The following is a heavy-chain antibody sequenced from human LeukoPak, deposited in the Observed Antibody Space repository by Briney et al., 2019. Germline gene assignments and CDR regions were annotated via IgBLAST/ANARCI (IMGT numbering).Heavy chain of an antibody. Sequence: PSETLSLTCAVYGGSFSGYYWSWIRQPPGKGLEWIGEINHSGSTNYNPSLKSRVTILVDTSKNQFSLKLSSVTAADTAVYYCARGGYIVVVPAAITLYNWFDPWGQGTLVTVSS. D-gene: IGHD2-2*02. CDR2: INHSGST. CDR1: GGSFSGYY. CDR3: ARGGYIVVVPAAITLYNWFDP. V-gene: IGHV4-34*01. J-gene: IGHJ5*02.